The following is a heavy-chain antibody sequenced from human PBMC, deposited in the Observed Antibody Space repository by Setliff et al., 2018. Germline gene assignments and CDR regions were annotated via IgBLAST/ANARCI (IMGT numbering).Heavy chain of an antibody. V-gene: IGHV3-23*01. CDR3: ARTCSGSGCYAGLES. D-gene: IGHD2-15*01. CDR2: ISGDSIYI. CDR1: GFTFSTYS. Sequence: PGGSLRLSCAASGFTFSTYSMSWVRQAPGKGLEWVSAISGDSIYIYYGDSVKGRFIISRDNSKNTLYLQMRSLRAEDTAIYYCARTCSGSGCYAGLESWGQGTPVTVSS. J-gene: IGHJ4*02.